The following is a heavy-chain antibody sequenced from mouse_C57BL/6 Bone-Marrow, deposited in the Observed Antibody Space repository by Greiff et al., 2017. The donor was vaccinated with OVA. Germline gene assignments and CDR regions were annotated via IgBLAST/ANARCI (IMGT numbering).Heavy chain of an antibody. CDR3: ARSGSSYWYFDG. Sequence: VQLQQPGAELVKPGASVKLSCKASGYTFTSYWMHWVKQRPGQGLEWIGMIHPNSGSTNYNEKFKSKATLTVDKSSSTAYMQLSSLTSEDSAVYYCARSGSSYWYFDGWGTGTTVTVSS. V-gene: IGHV1-64*01. CDR1: GYTFTSYW. D-gene: IGHD1-1*01. J-gene: IGHJ1*03. CDR2: IHPNSGST.